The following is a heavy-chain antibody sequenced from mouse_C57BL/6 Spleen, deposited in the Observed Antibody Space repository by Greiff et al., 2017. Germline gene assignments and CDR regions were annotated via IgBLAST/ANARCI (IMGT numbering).Heavy chain of an antibody. V-gene: IGHV5-4*01. CDR2: ISDGGSYT. CDR3: ARENYGNPGYFDD. D-gene: IGHD2-1*01. CDR1: GFTFSSYA. Sequence: EVKLMESGGGLVKPGGSLKLSCAASGFTFSSYAMSWVRQTPEKRLEWVATISDGGSYTYYPDNVKGRFTISRDNAKNNLYLQMSHLKSEDTAMYYCARENYGNPGYFDDWGQGTTLTVSS. J-gene: IGHJ2*01.